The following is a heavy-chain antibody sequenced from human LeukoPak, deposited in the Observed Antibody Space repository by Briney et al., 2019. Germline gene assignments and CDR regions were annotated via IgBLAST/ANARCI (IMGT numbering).Heavy chain of an antibody. CDR3: ARFSSGYDAFDI. CDR2: IYYSGST. V-gene: IGHV4-31*03. Sequence: PSQTLSLTCTVSGGSISSGGYYWSWIRQHPGKGLEWIGYIYYSGSTYYNPSLKSRVTISLDPSKNQFSLKLTSVTAADTAVYYCARFSSGYDAFDIWGQGTIVTVSS. D-gene: IGHD3-22*01. J-gene: IGHJ3*02. CDR1: GGSISSGGYY.